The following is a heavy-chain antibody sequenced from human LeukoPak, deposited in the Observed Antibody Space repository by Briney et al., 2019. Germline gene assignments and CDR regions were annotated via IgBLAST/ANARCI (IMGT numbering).Heavy chain of an antibody. D-gene: IGHD2-2*01. Sequence: ASVKVSCKASGYTFTSYYMHWVRQAPGQGLEWMGIINPSGGSTSYAQEFQGRVTMTRDTSTSTVYMELSSLRSEDTAVYYCARGMGYCSSTSCYPYYYGMDVWGQGTTVTVSS. J-gene: IGHJ6*02. CDR2: INPSGGST. V-gene: IGHV1-46*01. CDR3: ARGMGYCSSTSCYPYYYGMDV. CDR1: GYTFTSYY.